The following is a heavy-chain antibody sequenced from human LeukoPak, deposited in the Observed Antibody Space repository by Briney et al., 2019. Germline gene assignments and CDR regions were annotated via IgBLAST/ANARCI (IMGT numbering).Heavy chain of an antibody. Sequence: GASVKVSCEASGYTFTGYYMHWVRQAPGQGLEWMGWINPNSGGTNYAQKFQGRVTMTRDTSISTAYMELSRLRSDDTAVYYCARELMGTTVTTSDYWGQGTLVTVSS. CDR1: GYTFTGYY. V-gene: IGHV1-2*02. J-gene: IGHJ4*02. CDR3: ARELMGTTVTTSDY. D-gene: IGHD4-17*01. CDR2: INPNSGGT.